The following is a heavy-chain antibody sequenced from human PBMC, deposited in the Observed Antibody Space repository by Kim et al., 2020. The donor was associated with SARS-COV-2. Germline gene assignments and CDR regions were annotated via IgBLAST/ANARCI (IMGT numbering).Heavy chain of an antibody. J-gene: IGHJ4*02. CDR2: ISWNSGSI. D-gene: IGHD6-13*01. Sequence: GGSLRLSCAASEFTFDDYAMHWVRQAPGKGLEWVSGISWNSGSIGYADSVKGRFTISRDNAKNSLYLQMNSLRAEDTALYYCAKDRASGYSSSWYGGGFDYWGQGTLVTVSS. V-gene: IGHV3-9*01. CDR3: AKDRASGYSSSWYGGGFDY. CDR1: EFTFDDYA.